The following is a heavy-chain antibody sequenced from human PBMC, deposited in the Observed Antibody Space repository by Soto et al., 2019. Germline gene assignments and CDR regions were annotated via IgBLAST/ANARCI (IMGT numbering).Heavy chain of an antibody. CDR1: GFTFSSYA. V-gene: IGHV3-23*01. CDR3: AKDPSVYDSSGYYYGYFQH. Sequence: GSLRLSCAASGFTFSSYAMSWVRQAPGKGLEWVSAISGSGGSTYYADSVKGRFTISRDNSKNTLYLQMNSLRAEDTAVYYCAKDPSVYDSSGYYYGYFQHWGQGTLVTVSS. D-gene: IGHD3-22*01. J-gene: IGHJ1*01. CDR2: ISGSGGST.